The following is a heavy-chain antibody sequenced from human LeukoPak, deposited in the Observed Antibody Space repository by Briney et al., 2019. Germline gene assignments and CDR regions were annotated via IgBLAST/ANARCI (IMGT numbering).Heavy chain of an antibody. J-gene: IGHJ6*03. Sequence: GGTLRLSCAASGFTFSSYGMSWVRQAPGKGLEWVSAISGSGGSTYYADSVKGRFTISRDNAKNSLSLQMNSLRAEDTAVYYCARDLLGYNYHYMDVWGKGTTVTVSS. V-gene: IGHV3-23*01. CDR3: ARDLLGYNYHYMDV. CDR1: GFTFSSYG. D-gene: IGHD3-16*02. CDR2: ISGSGGST.